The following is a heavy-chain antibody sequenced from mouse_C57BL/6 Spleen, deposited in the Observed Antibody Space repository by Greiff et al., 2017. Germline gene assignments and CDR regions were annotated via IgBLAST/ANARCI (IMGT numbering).Heavy chain of an antibody. J-gene: IGHJ4*01. Sequence: QVQLQQPGAELVKPGASVKLSCKASGYTFTSYWMHWVKQRPGQGLEWIGMIHPNSGSTNYNEKFKSKATLTVDKSSSTAYMQLSSLTSEDAAVYYCVRVTAQAAMEYWGLGTSVTVSP. V-gene: IGHV1-64*01. CDR1: GYTFTSYW. D-gene: IGHD3-2*02. CDR2: IHPNSGST. CDR3: VRVTAQAAMEY.